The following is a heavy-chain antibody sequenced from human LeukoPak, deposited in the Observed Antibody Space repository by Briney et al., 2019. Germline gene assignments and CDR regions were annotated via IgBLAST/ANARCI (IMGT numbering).Heavy chain of an antibody. D-gene: IGHD3-22*01. J-gene: IGHJ4*02. V-gene: IGHV4-59*01. CDR3: ARGAGYYLYYFDY. Sequence: PSETLSLTCTVSGGSISSYYWSWIRQPPGKGLEWIGYIYYSGNTNYNPSLKSRVTISVDTSKNQFSLKLSSVTAADTAVYYCARGAGYYLYYFDYWGQGTLVTVSS. CDR1: GGSISSYY. CDR2: IYYSGNT.